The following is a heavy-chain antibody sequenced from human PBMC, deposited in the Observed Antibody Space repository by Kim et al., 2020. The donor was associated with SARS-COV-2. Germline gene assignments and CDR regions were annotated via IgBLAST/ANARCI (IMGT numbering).Heavy chain of an antibody. CDR2: INPSGGST. D-gene: IGHD2-21*02. Sequence: ASVKVSCKASGYTFTSYYMHWVRQAPGQGLEWMGIINPSGGSTSYAQKFQGRVTMTRDTSTSTVYMELSSLRSEDTAVYYCARIAGDEGGDPDGLYYFDYWGQGTLVTVSS. CDR1: GYTFTSYY. V-gene: IGHV1-46*01. CDR3: ARIAGDEGGDPDGLYYFDY. J-gene: IGHJ4*02.